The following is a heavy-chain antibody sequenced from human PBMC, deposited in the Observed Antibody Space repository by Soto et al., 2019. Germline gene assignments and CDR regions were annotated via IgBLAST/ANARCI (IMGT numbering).Heavy chain of an antibody. D-gene: IGHD3-9*01. CDR3: TTDLTDILPWDV. J-gene: IGHJ6*02. CDR2: IKSKTDGGTT. CDR1: GVTFRNAW. Sequence: PGGSLGIACAASGVTFRNAWINWACQAPGKGLEWVGRIKSKTDGGTTDYAAPVKGRFTISRDDSKNTLYLQMNSLKTEDTAVYYCTTDLTDILPWDVWGQGTTVTVSS. V-gene: IGHV3-15*07.